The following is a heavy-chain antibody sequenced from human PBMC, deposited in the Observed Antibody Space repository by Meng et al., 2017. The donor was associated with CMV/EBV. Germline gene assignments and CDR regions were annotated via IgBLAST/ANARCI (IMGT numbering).Heavy chain of an antibody. D-gene: IGHD1-1*01. CDR3: ARGYRKEEFGP. J-gene: IGHJ5*02. V-gene: IGHV4-61*01. CDR1: GGSVSSGSYY. Sequence: SETLSLTCTVSGGSVSSGSYYWSWIRQPPGKGLEWFGYIYYSGSTNYNPSLKSRVTISVDTSKNQFSLKLSSVTAADTAVYYCARGYRKEEFGPWGQGTLVTVSS. CDR2: IYYSGST.